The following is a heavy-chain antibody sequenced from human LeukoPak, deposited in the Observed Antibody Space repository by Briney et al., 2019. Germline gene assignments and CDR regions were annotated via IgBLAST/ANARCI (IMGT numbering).Heavy chain of an antibody. V-gene: IGHV3-9*01. Sequence: GRSLRLSCAASGFTFDDYAMHWVRHAPGKGLEWVSGISWNSGSIGYADSVKGRFTISRDNAKNSLYLQMNSLRAEDTAVYYCAREAAFYYYGMDVWGQGTTVTVSS. CDR2: ISWNSGSI. D-gene: IGHD6-13*01. CDR3: AREAAFYYYGMDV. J-gene: IGHJ6*02. CDR1: GFTFDDYA.